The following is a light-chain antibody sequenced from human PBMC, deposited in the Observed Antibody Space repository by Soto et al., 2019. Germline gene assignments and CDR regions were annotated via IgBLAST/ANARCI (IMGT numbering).Light chain of an antibody. Sequence: SYELTQPPSVSVAPGQTARITCGGNNFGSKSVHWYQQRPGQAPVLVVYEDSDRPSGIPERFSGSNSGNTATLTISRVDAGDEADYYCQVWDSSSDHVVFGGGTKLTVL. V-gene: IGLV3-21*02. CDR2: EDS. CDR3: QVWDSSSDHVV. J-gene: IGLJ3*02. CDR1: NFGSKS.